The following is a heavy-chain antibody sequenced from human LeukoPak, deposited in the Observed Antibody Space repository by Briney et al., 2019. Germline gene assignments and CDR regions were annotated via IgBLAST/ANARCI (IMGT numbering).Heavy chain of an antibody. V-gene: IGHV3-20*04. CDR3: ARDMLLDDAFDI. D-gene: IGHD3-10*02. Sequence: GGSLRLSCEVSGFTFDDHAINWVRQAPGKGLEWVANINWNGGSTGYGDSVKGRFTISRDNTKNSVFLQMHSLRGDGTALYYCARDMLLDDAFDIWGQGTMVIVSS. CDR2: INWNGGST. J-gene: IGHJ3*02. CDR1: GFTFDDHA.